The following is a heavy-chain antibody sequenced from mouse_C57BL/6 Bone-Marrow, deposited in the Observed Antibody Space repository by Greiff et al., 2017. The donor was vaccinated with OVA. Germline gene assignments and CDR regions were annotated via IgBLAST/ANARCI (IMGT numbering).Heavy chain of an antibody. J-gene: IGHJ3*01. V-gene: IGHV5-6*02. Sequence: EVKLVESGGDLVKPGGSLKLSCAASGFTFSSYGMSWVRQTPDKRLEWVATISSGGSYTYYPDSVKGRFTISRDNAKNTLYLQMSSLKSEDTAMYYCARPSYDYDGAWFAYWGQGTLVTVSA. D-gene: IGHD2-4*01. CDR3: ARPSYDYDGAWFAY. CDR1: GFTFSSYG. CDR2: ISSGGSYT.